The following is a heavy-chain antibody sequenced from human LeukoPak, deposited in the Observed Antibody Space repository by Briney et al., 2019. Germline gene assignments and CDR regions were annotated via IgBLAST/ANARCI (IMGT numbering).Heavy chain of an antibody. CDR1: GYTFTGYY. D-gene: IGHD6-6*01. V-gene: IGHV1-46*01. CDR2: INPSGGST. Sequence: ALVKVSCKASGYTFTGYYMHWVRQAPGQGLEWMGIINPSGGSTSYAQKFQGRVTMTRDTSTSTVYMELSGLRSEDTAVYYCARGVLGQLVLVHWGQGTLVTVSS. J-gene: IGHJ5*02. CDR3: ARGVLGQLVLVH.